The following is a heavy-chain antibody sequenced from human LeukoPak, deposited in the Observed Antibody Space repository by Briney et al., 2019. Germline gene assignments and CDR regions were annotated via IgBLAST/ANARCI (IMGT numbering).Heavy chain of an antibody. D-gene: IGHD6-6*01. CDR1: GFTFSSYG. CDR2: IYSGGST. V-gene: IGHV3-66*01. CDR3: ARDGRGSSADY. Sequence: HAGGSLRLSCAASGFTFSSYGMSWVRQAPGKGLEWVSIIYSGGSTYYADSVKGRFTISRDKSKNTLYLQMNSLRAEDTAVYYCARDGRGSSADYWGQGALVTVSS. J-gene: IGHJ4*02.